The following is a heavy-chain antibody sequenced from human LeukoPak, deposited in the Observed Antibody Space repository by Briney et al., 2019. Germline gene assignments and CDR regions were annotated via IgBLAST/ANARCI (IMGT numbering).Heavy chain of an antibody. CDR3: ARGRPHGNDY. D-gene: IGHD4-23*01. CDR1: GFTFSDYY. J-gene: IGHJ4*02. Sequence: GGSLRLSCAASGFTFSDYYMSWIRQAPGKGLEWVALISYDGSDECYADSVKGRFTISRDNSKNTPYLQMNSLRVEDTAVYYCARGRPHGNDYWGQGTLVTVSS. V-gene: IGHV3-30*03. CDR2: ISYDGSDE.